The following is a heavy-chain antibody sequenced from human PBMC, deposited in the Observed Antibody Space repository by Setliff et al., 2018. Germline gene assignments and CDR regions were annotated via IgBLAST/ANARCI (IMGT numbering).Heavy chain of an antibody. D-gene: IGHD3-3*01. CDR3: ASSGGDTIFGVVMSPSYYFDY. CDR2: IIPILGIA. J-gene: IGHJ4*02. V-gene: IGHV1-69*10. Sequence: GASVKVSCKASGGTFSSYAISWVRQAPGQGLEWMGGIIPILGIANYAQKFQGRVTITTDESTSTAYMELSSLRSEDTAVYYCASSGGDTIFGVVMSPSYYFDYWGQGTLVTVSS. CDR1: GGTFSSYA.